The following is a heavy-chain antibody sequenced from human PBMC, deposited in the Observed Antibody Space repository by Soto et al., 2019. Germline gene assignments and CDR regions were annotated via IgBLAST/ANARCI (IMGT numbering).Heavy chain of an antibody. CDR1: GFTFSNYY. Sequence: QVQLVESGGGLVKPGGSLRLSCAASGFTFSNYYMTWIRQAPGKGLEWVSYISSSCSYINYADSVRGRFTISRDNARNSLYLQMNSLRAEDTAVYYCARRPYYYDTSGSRYYYGMDVWGQGTTVTVSS. J-gene: IGHJ6*02. CDR3: ARRPYYYDTSGSRYYYGMDV. CDR2: ISSSCSYI. V-gene: IGHV3-11*05. D-gene: IGHD3-22*01.